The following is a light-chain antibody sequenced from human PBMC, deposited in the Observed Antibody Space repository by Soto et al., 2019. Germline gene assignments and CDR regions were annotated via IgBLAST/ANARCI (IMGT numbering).Light chain of an antibody. Sequence: DIQMTQSPSTLSASVGDRVTITCRASQSISSWLAWYQQKPGKAPKLLIYDASSLESGVPSRFSGSGSGTEFTLTISSLQPDDFATYYCQQYRTFGLGTKVEIK. CDR2: DAS. CDR1: QSISSW. CDR3: QQYRT. V-gene: IGKV1-5*01. J-gene: IGKJ1*01.